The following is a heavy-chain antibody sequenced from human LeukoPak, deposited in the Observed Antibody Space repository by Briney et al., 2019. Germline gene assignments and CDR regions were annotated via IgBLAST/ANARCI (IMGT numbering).Heavy chain of an antibody. CDR3: ARERRGSYDAFDI. V-gene: IGHV3-21*01. Sequence: PGGSLRLSCVVSGFTFRNYGMNWVRQAPGKGLEWVSSISSSSTYIYYADSVKGRFTISRDNARNSLYLQMNSLRAEDTAVYYCARERRGSYDAFDIWGQGTMVTVSS. CDR2: ISSSSTYI. CDR1: GFTFRNYG. D-gene: IGHD1-26*01. J-gene: IGHJ3*02.